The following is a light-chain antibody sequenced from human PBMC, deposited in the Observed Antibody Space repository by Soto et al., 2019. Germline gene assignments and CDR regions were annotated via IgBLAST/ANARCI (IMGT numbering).Light chain of an antibody. CDR1: QSISSW. J-gene: IGKJ2*01. Sequence: DIQMTQSPSTLSASVGDRVTITCRASQSISSWLAWYQQKPGKAPKLLIYKASSLESGVPSRFSGSESGTEFTLTISSLQPDDFAPYYCHQYNSYSRYTFGQGTKLEIK. V-gene: IGKV1-5*03. CDR3: HQYNSYSRYT. CDR2: KAS.